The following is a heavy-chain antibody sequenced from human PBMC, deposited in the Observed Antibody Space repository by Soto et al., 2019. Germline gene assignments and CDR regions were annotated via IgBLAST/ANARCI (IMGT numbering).Heavy chain of an antibody. CDR1: GYTLTELS. CDR3: ATSLKNPYYYDSSGYYYY. CDR2: FDPEDGET. Sequence: ASVKVSCKVSGYTLTELSMHWVRQAPGKGLEWMGGFDPEDGETIYAQKFQGRVTMTEDTSTDTAYMELSSLRSEDTAVYYCATSLKNPYYYDSSGYYYYWGQGTLVTVSS. D-gene: IGHD3-22*01. J-gene: IGHJ4*02. V-gene: IGHV1-24*01.